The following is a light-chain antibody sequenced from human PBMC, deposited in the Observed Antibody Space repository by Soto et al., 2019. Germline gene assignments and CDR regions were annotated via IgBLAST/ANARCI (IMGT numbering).Light chain of an antibody. Sequence: RPTYIKRRSNQSPVHSDGIAYFSWFQQRPGRSPRRLIYKVSNRDSGVPARFSVSGPGTEYALRLSRVQSGYAGVYFCVRRTHSPPIFGGGTKVDIK. V-gene: IGKV2-30*02. CDR2: KVS. CDR3: VRRTHSPPI. CDR1: QSPVHSDGIAY. J-gene: IGKJ4*01.